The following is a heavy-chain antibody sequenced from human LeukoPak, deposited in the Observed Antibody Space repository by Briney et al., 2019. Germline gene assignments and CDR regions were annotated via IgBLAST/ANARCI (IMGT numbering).Heavy chain of an antibody. CDR1: GFTFSSYA. V-gene: IGHV3-15*01. D-gene: IGHD1-26*01. J-gene: IGHJ4*02. Sequence: QAGGSLRLSCAASGFTFSSYAMSWVRQAPGKGLEWVGRIKAKAHGGTIEYAAPVKGRFTISRDDSKNTLYLQMNSLKTEDTAVYYCTTDGVGVEGATYDNWGQGTLVSVSS. CDR2: IKAKAHGGTI. CDR3: TTDGVGVEGATYDN.